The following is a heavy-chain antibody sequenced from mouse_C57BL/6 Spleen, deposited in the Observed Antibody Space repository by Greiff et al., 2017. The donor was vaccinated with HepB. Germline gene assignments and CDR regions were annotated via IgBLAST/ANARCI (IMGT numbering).Heavy chain of an antibody. CDR3: ARSRGNYVGYFDY. D-gene: IGHD2-1*01. V-gene: IGHV1-54*01. CDR1: GYAFTNYL. CDR2: INPGSGGT. Sequence: VQLQQSGAELVRPGTSVKVSCKASGYAFTNYLIEWVKQRPGQGLEWIGVINPGSGGTNYNEKFKGKATLTADKSSSTAYMQLSSLTSEDSAVYFCARSRGNYVGYFDYWGQGTTLTVSS. J-gene: IGHJ2*01.